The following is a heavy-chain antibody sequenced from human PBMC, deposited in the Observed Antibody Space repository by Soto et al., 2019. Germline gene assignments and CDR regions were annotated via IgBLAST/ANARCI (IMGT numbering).Heavy chain of an antibody. V-gene: IGHV3-23*01. J-gene: IGHJ5*02. Sequence: EVQLLDSGGGLVQPGGCLRLSCAASGYTFSSSAMSWVRQAPGKGLEWVSAVSGSGGTTYYADSVRGRFTISRDNSKNTLYLQMNSLRAEDTAIYFCVRCTVDTIVTSGWCHYLDPWGQGTLVTVSS. CDR3: VRCTVDTIVTSGWCHYLDP. CDR1: GYTFSSSA. D-gene: IGHD6-19*01. CDR2: VSGSGGTT.